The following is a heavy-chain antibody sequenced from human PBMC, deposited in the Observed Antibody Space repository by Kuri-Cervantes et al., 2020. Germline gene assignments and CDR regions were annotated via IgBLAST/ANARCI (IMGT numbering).Heavy chain of an antibody. CDR2: IVVGSGNT. CDR1: GFTFTSSA. Sequence: SVKVSCKASGFTFTSSAVQWVRQARGQRLEWIGWIVVGSGNTNYAQKFQERVTITRDMSTSTAYMELSSLRSEDTAVYYCAADSNSGSSVGFDYWGQGTLVTVSS. J-gene: IGHJ4*02. V-gene: IGHV1-58*01. D-gene: IGHD1-26*01. CDR3: AADSNSGSSVGFDY.